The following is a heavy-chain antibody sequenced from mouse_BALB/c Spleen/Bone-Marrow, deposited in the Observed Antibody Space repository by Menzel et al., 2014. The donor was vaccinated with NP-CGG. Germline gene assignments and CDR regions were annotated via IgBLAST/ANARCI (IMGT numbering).Heavy chain of an antibody. CDR1: GYTFTDYA. CDR2: ISTYSGNT. V-gene: IGHV1-67*01. CDR3: ASPIYYGNYEGFAY. J-gene: IGHJ3*01. D-gene: IGHD2-1*01. Sequence: LQESGPELVRPGVSVKISCKGSGYTFTDYAMHWVKQSHAKSLEWIGVISTYSGNTNYNQKFKGKATMTVDKSSSTAYMELARLTSEDSAIYYCASPIYYGNYEGFAYWGQGTLVTVPA.